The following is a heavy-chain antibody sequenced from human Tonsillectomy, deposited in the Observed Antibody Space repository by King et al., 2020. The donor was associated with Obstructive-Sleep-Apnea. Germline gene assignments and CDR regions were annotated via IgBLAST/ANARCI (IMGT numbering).Heavy chain of an antibody. J-gene: IGHJ6*02. CDR2: IYTSGST. CDR1: GASVNSFY. V-gene: IGHV4-4*07. CDR3: ARVGETIYYYYGMDV. Sequence: HVQLVESGPGLVEPSETLSLTCTVSGASVNSFYWSWIRQTAGEGLEWIGRIYTSGSTDYNPSLKSRDTMSLETSKNQSSLKLTSVTAADTAVYYCARVGETIYYYYGMDVWGQGTTVTVSS. D-gene: IGHD1-7*01.